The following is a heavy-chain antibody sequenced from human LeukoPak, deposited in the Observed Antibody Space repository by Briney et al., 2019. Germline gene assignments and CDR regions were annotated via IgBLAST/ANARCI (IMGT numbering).Heavy chain of an antibody. CDR3: AKYCGYSSSWYKLGFDY. CDR1: GFTFSSYA. J-gene: IGHJ4*02. Sequence: GGSLRLSCAASGFTFSSYAMSWVRQAPGKGLEWVSAISGSGGSTYYADSVKGRFTISRDNSKNTLYLQMNSLRAEDTAVYYCAKYCGYSSSWYKLGFDYWGQGTLVTVSS. D-gene: IGHD6-13*01. V-gene: IGHV3-23*01. CDR2: ISGSGGST.